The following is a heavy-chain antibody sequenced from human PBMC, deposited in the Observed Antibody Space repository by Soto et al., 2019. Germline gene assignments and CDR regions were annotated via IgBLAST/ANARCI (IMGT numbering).Heavy chain of an antibody. CDR2: TYYRSKWYH. V-gene: IGHV6-1*01. CDR1: GESVSSNSAA. D-gene: IGHD5-12*01. J-gene: IGHJ5*02. CDR3: ARGWLKGGWFDP. Sequence: SQTLSLTCAISGESVSSNSAAWNWIRQSPSRGLEWLGRTYYRSKWYHDYAVSVKSRITINPDTSKNQFSLKLSSVTAADTAVHYCARGWLKGGWFDPWGQGTLVTVYS.